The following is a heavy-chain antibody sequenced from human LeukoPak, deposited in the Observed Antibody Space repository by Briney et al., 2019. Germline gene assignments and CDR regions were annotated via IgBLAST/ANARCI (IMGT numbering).Heavy chain of an antibody. D-gene: IGHD4-17*01. CDR3: ARGSKSYGDYIRSRIHYFDY. Sequence: GGSLRLSCAASGFTFRSYAMHWVRQAPGKGLEWVAAISLDGSNKYYAGSVKGRFTISRDNSKNTLYMQMNSLRADDTAVYYCARGSKSYGDYIRSRIHYFDYWGQGTLVTVSS. CDR2: ISLDGSNK. CDR1: GFTFRSYA. V-gene: IGHV3-30*04. J-gene: IGHJ4*02.